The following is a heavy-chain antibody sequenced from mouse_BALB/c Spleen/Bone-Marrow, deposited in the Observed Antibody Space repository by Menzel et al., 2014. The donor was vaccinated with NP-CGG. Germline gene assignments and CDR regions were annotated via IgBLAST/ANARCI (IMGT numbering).Heavy chain of an antibody. V-gene: IGHV7-1*02. J-gene: IGHJ2*01. CDR3: ARANWDYFDY. Sequence: EVKLMESGGGLVQPGGSLRLSCATSGFTFSDFYMEWVRQPPGQRLEWIAASRNKANDYTTEYSASVKGRFIVSRGTSQSILYLQMNALRAEDTAIYYCARANWDYFDYWGQGTTLTVSS. D-gene: IGHD4-1*01. CDR2: SRNKANDYTT. CDR1: GFTFSDFY.